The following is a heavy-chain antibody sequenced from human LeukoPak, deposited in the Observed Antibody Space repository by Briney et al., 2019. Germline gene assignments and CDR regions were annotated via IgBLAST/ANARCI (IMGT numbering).Heavy chain of an antibody. Sequence: ASVKVSCKASGYTFTYYAMNWVRQAPGQGLEWMGWINTNTGSPTYAQGFTGRFVFSLDTSVNTAYLQINSLEAEDTALYYCARVPYCTNGVCSAPVDYWGQGTLVTVSS. CDR1: GYTFTYYA. J-gene: IGHJ4*02. D-gene: IGHD2-8*01. CDR2: INTNTGSP. V-gene: IGHV7-4-1*02. CDR3: ARVPYCTNGVCSAPVDY.